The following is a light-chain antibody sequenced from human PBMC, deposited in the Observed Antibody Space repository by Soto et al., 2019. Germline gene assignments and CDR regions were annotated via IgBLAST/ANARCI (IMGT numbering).Light chain of an antibody. V-gene: IGKV1-33*01. Sequence: DIQMTQSPSSLSASVGDRVTITCQASQDISNYLNWYQQKPGKAPKLLIYDASNFETGVPSRFSGSGSGTDFTFTISSLQPEEIATYYCQQYANLSLTFGGGTKVEIK. CDR1: QDISNY. CDR2: DAS. J-gene: IGKJ4*01. CDR3: QQYANLSLT.